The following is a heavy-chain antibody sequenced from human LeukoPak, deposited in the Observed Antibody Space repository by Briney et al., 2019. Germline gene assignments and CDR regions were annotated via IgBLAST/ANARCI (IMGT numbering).Heavy chain of an antibody. D-gene: IGHD2/OR15-2a*01. CDR1: GFTFSNYW. CDR2: INTDGSTT. V-gene: IGHV3-74*01. CDR3: ARDLYGPGF. J-gene: IGHJ4*02. Sequence: GGSLRLSCAASGFTFSNYWMHWVRQAPGKGLVWVSRINTDGSTTHYADSVQGRFTISRDNGKNTLYLQMNSLRAEDTAVYHCARDLYGPGFWGQGTLVTVSS.